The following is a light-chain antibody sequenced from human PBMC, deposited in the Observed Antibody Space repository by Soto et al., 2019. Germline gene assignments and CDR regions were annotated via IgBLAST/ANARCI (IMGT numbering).Light chain of an antibody. Sequence: EIVLTQSPATLSLSPGERATLSCRASQNVSTYFAWYQQKPGQAPRLLIYDASNRATGIPARFSGSGSGTDFTLTISSLEPEDFALYYCQQRTNWLTFGPGTKVDIK. CDR1: QNVSTY. V-gene: IGKV3-11*01. CDR2: DAS. CDR3: QQRTNWLT. J-gene: IGKJ3*01.